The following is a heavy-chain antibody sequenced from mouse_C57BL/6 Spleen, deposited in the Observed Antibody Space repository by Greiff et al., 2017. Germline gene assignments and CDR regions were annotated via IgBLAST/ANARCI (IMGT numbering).Heavy chain of an antibody. CDR3: ARLDDYDGGFAY. V-gene: IGHV1-4*01. J-gene: IGHJ3*01. D-gene: IGHD2-4*01. Sequence: VQLQQSGAELARPGASVKMSCKASGYPFTRYTMHWVKQRPGQGLEWFGYINPSSGYTKSNQKFKDKATLTADNAASTAYMQLSSLTSEDSAVYYCARLDDYDGGFAYWGQGTLVTGSA. CDR1: GYPFTRYT. CDR2: INPSSGYT.